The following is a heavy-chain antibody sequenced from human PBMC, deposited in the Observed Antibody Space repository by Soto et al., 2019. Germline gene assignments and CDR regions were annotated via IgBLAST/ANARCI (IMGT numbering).Heavy chain of an antibody. CDR1: GGTFSSYA. CDR2: IIPIFGTA. CDR3: ARALAGERAIRRFYYYYGMDV. Sequence: QVQLVQSGAEVKKPGSSVKVSCKASGGTFSSYAISWVRQAPGQGLEWMGGIIPIFGTANYAQKFQGRVTITADESTSTADMELSSLRAEDKAVYYCARALAGERAIRRFYYYYGMDVWGQGTTVTVSS. J-gene: IGHJ6*02. V-gene: IGHV1-69*01. D-gene: IGHD6-19*01.